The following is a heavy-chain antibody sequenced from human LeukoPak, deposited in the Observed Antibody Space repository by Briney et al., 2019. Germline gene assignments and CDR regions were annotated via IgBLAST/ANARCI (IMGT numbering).Heavy chain of an antibody. J-gene: IGHJ4*02. D-gene: IGHD5-24*01. V-gene: IGHV1-18*01. CDR2: ISGYQGST. CDR3: ARSDLGTIPAGPFNY. Sequence: ASVKVSCKASGYTFTNFGITWVRQAPGQGLEWMGWISGYQGSTKYAQNFQGRVTMTIDTSTSTAYMDLRSLRSDDTAIYFCARSDLGTIPAGPFNYWGQGTLVAVSS. CDR1: GYTFTNFG.